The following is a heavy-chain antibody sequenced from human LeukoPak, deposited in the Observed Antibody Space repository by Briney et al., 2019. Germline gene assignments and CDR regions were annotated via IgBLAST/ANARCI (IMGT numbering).Heavy chain of an antibody. V-gene: IGHV4-31*11. CDR2: IYYSGST. CDR1: GGSISSGGYY. Sequence: SETLSLTCAVSGGSISSGGYYWSWIRQHPGKGLEWIGYIYYSGSTYYNPSLKSRVTISVDTSKNQFSLKLSSVTAADTAVYYCASNWNYEHYFDYWGQGTLVTVSS. J-gene: IGHJ4*02. D-gene: IGHD1-7*01. CDR3: ASNWNYEHYFDY.